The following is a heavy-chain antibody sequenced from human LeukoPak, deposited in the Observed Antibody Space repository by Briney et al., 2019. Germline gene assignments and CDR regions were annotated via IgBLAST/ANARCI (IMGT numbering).Heavy chain of an antibody. J-gene: IGHJ2*01. Sequence: PSETLSLTCTVSGYPISGGHYWGWIRQPPGKGLEWIGSIYHSGGTYYNPSLKSRVTMSVDTSKNQFSLKLSSVTAADTAVYYCARDSDGYSSSWYGWYFDLWGRGTLVTVSS. CDR2: IYHSGGT. V-gene: IGHV4-38-2*02. CDR1: GYPISGGHY. D-gene: IGHD6-13*01. CDR3: ARDSDGYSSSWYGWYFDL.